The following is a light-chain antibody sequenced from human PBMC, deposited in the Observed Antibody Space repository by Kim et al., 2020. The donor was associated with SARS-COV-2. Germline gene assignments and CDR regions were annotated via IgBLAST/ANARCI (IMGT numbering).Light chain of an antibody. Sequence: QLVLTQSPSASASLGASVKLTCILSSGHSSYTIAWHQQQPEKGPRYLMKLNSDGSHKRGAGIPDRFSGSSSGAERYFTISSLQSEDEADYYCQTWGTAIDVVFGGGTQLTVL. CDR3: QTWGTAIDVV. CDR2: LNSDGSH. V-gene: IGLV4-69*01. CDR1: SGHSSYT. J-gene: IGLJ2*01.